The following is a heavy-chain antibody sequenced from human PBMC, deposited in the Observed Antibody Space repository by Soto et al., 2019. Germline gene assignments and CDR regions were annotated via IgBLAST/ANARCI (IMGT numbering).Heavy chain of an antibody. CDR3: ATSSDTTGYFDH. Sequence: QVQLVPSGAEVRKPGSSVKVSCKASGGTFSSSGINWVRQAPGQGLEWIGGIIPLSGTSSHAQKFEGRVTITEDESTGKVNMVLGSLTSDDTAVYYCATSSDTTGYFDHWGQGTLVTVSS. J-gene: IGHJ4*02. D-gene: IGHD1-1*01. CDR2: IIPLSGTS. V-gene: IGHV1-69*01. CDR1: GGTFSSSG.